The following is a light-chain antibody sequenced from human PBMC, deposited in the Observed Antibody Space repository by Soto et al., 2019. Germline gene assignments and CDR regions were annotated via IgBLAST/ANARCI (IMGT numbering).Light chain of an antibody. CDR3: QQYGSSPFT. J-gene: IGKJ3*01. V-gene: IGKV3-20*01. CDR2: GVS. CDR1: QTITLNY. Sequence: EIVLTQSPGTLSLSPGERATLSCRASQTITLNYLAWYQQKPGQAPRLLIYGVSTRATGIPDKFSGSGSGTDFPLTISRVEHEDFAVYYCQQYGSSPFTFGHGSKVDIK.